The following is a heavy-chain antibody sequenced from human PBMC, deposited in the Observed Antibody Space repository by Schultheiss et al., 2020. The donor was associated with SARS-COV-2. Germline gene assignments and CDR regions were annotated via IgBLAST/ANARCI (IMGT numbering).Heavy chain of an antibody. Sequence: GGSLRLSCAASGFTFSSYWMSWVRQAPGKGLEWVANIKQDGSEKYYVDSVKGRFTISRDNAKNSLYLQMNSLRAEDTAVYYCARDTIFGVVIQLDAFDIWGQGTMVTVSS. CDR1: GFTFSSYW. CDR2: IKQDGSEK. J-gene: IGHJ3*02. D-gene: IGHD3-3*01. V-gene: IGHV3-7*01. CDR3: ARDTIFGVVIQLDAFDI.